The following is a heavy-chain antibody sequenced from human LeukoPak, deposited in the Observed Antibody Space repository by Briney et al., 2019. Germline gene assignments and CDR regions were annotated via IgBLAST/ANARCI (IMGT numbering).Heavy chain of an antibody. Sequence: ASLNVSCKASGYTFSSYGISWVRQAPGQGLEWMGWISVYSGTTNYAQSFQGRVTMTTDTSTTTAYMELRSLRSDDTAVYYCARDANGVLGDYWGQGTLVTASS. D-gene: IGHD2-8*01. CDR1: GYTFSSYG. CDR3: ARDANGVLGDY. V-gene: IGHV1-18*01. J-gene: IGHJ4*02. CDR2: ISVYSGTT.